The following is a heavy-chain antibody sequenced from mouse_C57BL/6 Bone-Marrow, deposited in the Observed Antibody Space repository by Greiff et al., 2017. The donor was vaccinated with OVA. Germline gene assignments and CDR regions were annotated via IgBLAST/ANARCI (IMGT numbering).Heavy chain of an antibody. CDR2: IYPRSGNT. D-gene: IGHD1-1*01. V-gene: IGHV1-81*01. Sequence: VQLQQSGAELARPGASVKLSCKASGYTFTSYGISWVKQRTGQGLEWIGEIYPRSGNTYYNEKFKGKATLTADKSSSTAYMELRSLTSEDSAVYFCARRYYGSSYRFAYWGQGTLVTVSA. CDR3: ARRYYGSSYRFAY. J-gene: IGHJ3*01. CDR1: GYTFTSYG.